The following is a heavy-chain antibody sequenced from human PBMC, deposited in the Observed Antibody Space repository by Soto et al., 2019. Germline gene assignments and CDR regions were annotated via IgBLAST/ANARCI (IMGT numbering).Heavy chain of an antibody. D-gene: IGHD5-18*01. CDR3: ARDVQLQSFDY. CDR1: GFTFSNYW. Sequence: EVQLVESGGNLVQPGGSLRLSCAASGFTFSNYWMHWVRQVQGKGLVWVSRINSAGSSTSYADSVKGRFTISRDNAKNTLYLQMHGLRAEDTAVYFCARDVQLQSFDYWGQGTLVTVSS. J-gene: IGHJ4*02. CDR2: INSAGSST. V-gene: IGHV3-74*01.